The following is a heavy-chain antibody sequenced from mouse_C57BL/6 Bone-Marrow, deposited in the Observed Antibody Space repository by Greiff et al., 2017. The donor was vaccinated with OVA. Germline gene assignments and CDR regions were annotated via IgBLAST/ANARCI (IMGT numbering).Heavy chain of an antibody. V-gene: IGHV3-8*01. D-gene: IGHD1-1*01. CDR1: GYSITSDY. CDR3: ARFHYGSSQYFDV. J-gene: IGHJ1*03. Sequence: VQLKESGPGLAKPSQTLSLTCSVTGYSITSDYWNWIRKFPGNKLEYMGYISYSGSTYYNPSLKSRISITRDTSKNQYYLQLNSVTTEDTATYYWARFHYGSSQYFDVWGTGTTVTVSS. CDR2: ISYSGST.